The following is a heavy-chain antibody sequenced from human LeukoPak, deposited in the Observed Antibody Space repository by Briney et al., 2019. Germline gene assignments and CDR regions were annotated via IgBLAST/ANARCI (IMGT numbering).Heavy chain of an antibody. Sequence: PGGSLRLSCVASGFTFSSNWMHWVRQAPGKGLEWVSGIDWNSGSIDYADSVKGRFTISRDNTKNSLFLQMNNLRAEDTALYYCVKGRGPYYYNYGLDVWGQGTTVAVS. J-gene: IGHJ6*02. D-gene: IGHD3-16*01. CDR2: IDWNSGSI. CDR1: GFTFSSNW. CDR3: VKGRGPYYYNYGLDV. V-gene: IGHV3-9*01.